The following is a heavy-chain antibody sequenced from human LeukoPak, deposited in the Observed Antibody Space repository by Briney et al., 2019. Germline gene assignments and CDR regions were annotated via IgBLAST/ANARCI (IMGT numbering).Heavy chain of an antibody. V-gene: IGHV3-64*04. CDR2: ISDNGGNT. D-gene: IGHD6-19*01. J-gene: IGHJ4*02. CDR1: GFTFSNYA. CDR3: AKAGIGVVGYFDY. Sequence: GGSLRLSCSASGFTFSNYAIHWVRQAPGKGLEYVSTISDNGGNTNYADSVKGRFTISRDNSKNTLYLQMNSLRDEDTALYYCAKAGIGVVGYFDYWGQGTLVTVSS.